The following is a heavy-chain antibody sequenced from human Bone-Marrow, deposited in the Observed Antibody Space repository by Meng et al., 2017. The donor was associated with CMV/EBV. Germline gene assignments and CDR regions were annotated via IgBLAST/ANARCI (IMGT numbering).Heavy chain of an antibody. D-gene: IGHD5-12*01. CDR1: GYTFTSYG. Sequence: ASVKVSCKASGYTFTSYGISWVRQAPGQGLEWMGWFNPNSGGTNYAQKFQGRVTMTRDTSISTAYMELSRLRSDDTAVYYCASPTINDAFDIWGQGTMVTVSS. J-gene: IGHJ3*02. V-gene: IGHV1-2*02. CDR2: FNPNSGGT. CDR3: ASPTINDAFDI.